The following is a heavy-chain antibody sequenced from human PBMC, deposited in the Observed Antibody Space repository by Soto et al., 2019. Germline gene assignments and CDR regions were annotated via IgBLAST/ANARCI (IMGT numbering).Heavy chain of an antibody. CDR2: IKQDGSEK. CDR1: GFTFSSYW. CDR3: ARVQPPLLTGYYNHYHYYGMDV. Sequence: LRLSCAASGFTFSSYWMSWVRQAPGKGLEWVANIKQDGSEKYYVDSVKGRFTISRDNAKNSLYLQMNSLRAEDTAVYYCARVQPPLLTGYYNHYHYYGMDVWGQGTTVTVSS. J-gene: IGHJ6*02. D-gene: IGHD3-9*01. V-gene: IGHV3-7*03.